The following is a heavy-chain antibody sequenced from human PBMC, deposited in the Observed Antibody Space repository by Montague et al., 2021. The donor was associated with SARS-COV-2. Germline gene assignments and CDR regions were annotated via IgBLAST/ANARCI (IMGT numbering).Heavy chain of an antibody. D-gene: IGHD2-2*01. Sequence: SETRSLTCSVSGGSISLTDRYWGWLRQPKGQGLDFIGSISYTGTFYYNPSLKRRVTISPDTSKNQFSLTVTSVTAADTAVYYCARCLPPGIDGRGYFDFWGQGSLVTVSS. CDR1: GGSISLTDRY. CDR3: ARCLPPGIDGRGYFDF. CDR2: ISYTGTF. J-gene: IGHJ4*02. V-gene: IGHV4-39*07.